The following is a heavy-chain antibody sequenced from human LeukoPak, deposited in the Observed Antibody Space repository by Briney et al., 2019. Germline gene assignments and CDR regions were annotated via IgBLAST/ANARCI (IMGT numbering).Heavy chain of an antibody. CDR1: GYTFTSYY. J-gene: IGHJ5*02. V-gene: IGHV1-46*01. D-gene: IGHD4-23*01. CDR2: INPSGGST. CDR3: ARDNSVEDTAWWFDP. Sequence: SVKVSSKASGYTFTSYYMHWVRQAPGQGLEWMGIINPSGGSTSYAQKFQGRVTMTRDMSTSTDYMELSSLRSEDTAVYYCARDNSVEDTAWWFDPWGQGTLVTVSS.